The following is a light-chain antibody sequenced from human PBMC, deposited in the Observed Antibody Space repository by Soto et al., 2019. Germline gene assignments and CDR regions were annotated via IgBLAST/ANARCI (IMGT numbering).Light chain of an antibody. V-gene: IGLV2-14*03. Sequence: QSALTQPASVSASPGQSITISCTGTSSDVGGSNFVSWYQQPPGKPPKLIIYDVATRPSGVSNRFSGSKSGSTASLIISRLQTEDEADYYGVSFTSTTTSLCGSGTKVT. CDR1: SSDVGGSNF. CDR2: DVA. CDR3: VSFTSTTTSL. J-gene: IGLJ1*01.